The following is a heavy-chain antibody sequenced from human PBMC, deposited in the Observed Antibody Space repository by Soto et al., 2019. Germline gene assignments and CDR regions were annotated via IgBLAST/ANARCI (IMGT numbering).Heavy chain of an antibody. CDR1: GFTFSPYR. D-gene: IGHD4-4*01. CDR3: GRGGSNSPNGMGV. CDR2: INQDGSNT. J-gene: IGHJ6*02. V-gene: IGHV3-74*01. Sequence: EVQLAQSGGGLVQPGGSLRLSCAASGFTFSPYRMHWVRQAPGKGLVWVSRINQDGSNTDYADSVKGRFTIPRDNAKNTLYLQINSLRAEDTAVYYCGRGGSNSPNGMGVWGQGTTVTVSS.